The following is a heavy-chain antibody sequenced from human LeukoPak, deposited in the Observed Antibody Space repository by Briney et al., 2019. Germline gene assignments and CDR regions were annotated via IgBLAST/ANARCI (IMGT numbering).Heavy chain of an antibody. J-gene: IGHJ4*02. Sequence: GASVKVSCKASGYTFTGSGWYLYWLRQAPGQGLECVGWIHPNNGATLYAQKFQGRVAMTTDTSTSTAYMELSRLRPDDTAMYYCARDGPAQMVDFDYWGQGTLVTVSS. D-gene: IGHD3-10*01. V-gene: IGHV1-2*02. CDR1: GYTFTGSGWY. CDR3: ARDGPAQMVDFDY. CDR2: IHPNNGAT.